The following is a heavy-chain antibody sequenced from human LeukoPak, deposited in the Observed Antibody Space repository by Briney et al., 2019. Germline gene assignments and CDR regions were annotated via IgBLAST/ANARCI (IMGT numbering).Heavy chain of an antibody. Sequence: SETLSLTCTVSGGSIGTDYWSWIRQPPGKGLDWIGYVSFGGGTNYNPSLKSRVITSADTSKNQFSLNLTSVTAADTAVYYCVRASVESGGAFDIWGQGTMVTVSS. V-gene: IGHV4-59*01. D-gene: IGHD2-15*01. CDR3: VRASVESGGAFDI. CDR2: VSFGGGT. CDR1: GGSIGTDY. J-gene: IGHJ3*02.